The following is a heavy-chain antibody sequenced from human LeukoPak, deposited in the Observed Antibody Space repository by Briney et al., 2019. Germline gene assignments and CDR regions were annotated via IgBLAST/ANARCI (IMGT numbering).Heavy chain of an antibody. CDR3: TTDRVLLWFGELTSPDY. CDR2: IKSKTDGGTT. J-gene: IGHJ4*02. CDR1: GFTFSNAW. Sequence: PGGSLRLSCAASGFTFSNAWMSWVRQAPGKGLEWVGRIKSKTDGGTTDYAAPVKGRFTISRDDSKNTLYLQMNSLKTEDTAVYYCTTDRVLLWFGELTSPDYWGQGTLVTVPS. V-gene: IGHV3-15*01. D-gene: IGHD3-10*01.